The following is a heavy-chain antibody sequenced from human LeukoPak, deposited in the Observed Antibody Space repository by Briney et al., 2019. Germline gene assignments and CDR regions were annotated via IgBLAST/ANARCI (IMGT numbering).Heavy chain of an antibody. CDR1: GFTFSSYW. CDR2: IKQDGSER. V-gene: IGHV3-7*01. D-gene: IGHD2-21*01. Sequence: PGGSLRLSCAASGFTFSSYWMSWVRQVPGKGLGWVANIKQDGSERYYVDSVKGRFTISRDNAKNSLYLQMNSLRAEDAAVYYCARVAYCGGDCYFDYWGQGTLVTVSS. CDR3: ARVAYCGGDCYFDY. J-gene: IGHJ4*02.